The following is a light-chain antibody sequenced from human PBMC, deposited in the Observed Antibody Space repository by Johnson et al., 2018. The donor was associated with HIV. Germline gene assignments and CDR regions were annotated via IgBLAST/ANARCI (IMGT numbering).Light chain of an antibody. V-gene: IGLV1-51*01. CDR2: DNN. CDR1: SSNIGNNF. CDR3: GTWDSSLRSVF. Sequence: QSVLTQPPSVSAAPGQKVTISCSGSSSNIGNNFVSWFRQLPLRAPKVLIYDNNERPSGIPDRFSGSKSGTSATLGITGLQTGDEADYYCGTWDSSLRSVFFGSGTKVTVL. J-gene: IGLJ1*01.